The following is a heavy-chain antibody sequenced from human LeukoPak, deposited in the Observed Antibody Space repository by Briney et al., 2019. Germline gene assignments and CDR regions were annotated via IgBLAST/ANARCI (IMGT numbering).Heavy chain of an antibody. J-gene: IGHJ4*02. V-gene: IGHV3-9*01. CDR2: ISWNSGSI. CDR3: AKGGDDLWHRIDY. Sequence: GRSLRLSCAASGFTFDEYAIPWVRQAPGKGLEWVSGISWNSGSIGYADSVKGRFTISRDNAKKSLYLQMNSLRAEDTAFYYCAKGGDDLWHRIDYWGQGTLVTVSS. CDR1: GFTFDEYA. D-gene: IGHD3-3*01.